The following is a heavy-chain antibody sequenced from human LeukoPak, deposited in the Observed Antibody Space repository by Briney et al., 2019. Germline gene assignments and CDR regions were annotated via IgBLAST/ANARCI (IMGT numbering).Heavy chain of an antibody. CDR1: GGSISSYY. J-gene: IGHJ3*02. CDR2: IYYSGST. CDR3: ARRYYYGSGSPGAFDI. Sequence: PSETLSLTCTVSGGSISSYYWSWLGQPPGKGLEWIGYIYYSGSTNYNPSLKSRVTISVDTSKNQFSLKLSSVTAADTAVYYCARRYYYGSGSPGAFDIWGQGTMVTVSS. D-gene: IGHD3-10*01. V-gene: IGHV4-59*08.